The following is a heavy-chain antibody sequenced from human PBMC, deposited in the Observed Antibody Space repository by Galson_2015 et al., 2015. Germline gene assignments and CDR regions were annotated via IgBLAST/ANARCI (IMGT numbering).Heavy chain of an antibody. CDR3: ATLQTSWSDY. J-gene: IGHJ4*02. CDR2: IWYDGSNK. V-gene: IGHV3-33*01. D-gene: IGHD6-13*01. Sequence: SLRLSCAASGFTFSSYGMHWVRQAPGRGLEWGEVIWYDGSNKYYADPVKGRFTISRDNSKNTLYLQMNSLRAEDTAVYYCATLQTSWSDYWGQGTLVTVSS. CDR1: GFTFSSYG.